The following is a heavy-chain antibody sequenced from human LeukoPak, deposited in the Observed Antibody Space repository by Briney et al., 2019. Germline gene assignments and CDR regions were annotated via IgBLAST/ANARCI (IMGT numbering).Heavy chain of an antibody. Sequence: VASAKVSCKASGYTFTGYYMHWVRQAPGQGLEWMGWINPNSGGTNYAQKFQGRVTMTRDTSISTAYMELSRLRSDDTAVYYCARDIGWYYYDSSGYYYWGQGTLVTVSS. V-gene: IGHV1-2*02. J-gene: IGHJ4*02. CDR2: INPNSGGT. CDR1: GYTFTGYY. CDR3: ARDIGWYYYDSSGYYY. D-gene: IGHD3-22*01.